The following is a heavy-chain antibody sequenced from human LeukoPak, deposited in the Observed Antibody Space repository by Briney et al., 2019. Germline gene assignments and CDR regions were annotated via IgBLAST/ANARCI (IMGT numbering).Heavy chain of an antibody. D-gene: IGHD5-18*01. V-gene: IGHV3-20*04. CDR1: GFTFDDYG. CDR2: INWNGGST. J-gene: IGHJ3*02. CDR3: ARKQSTWLQLWHAFDI. Sequence: GGSLRLSCAASGFTFDDYGMSWVRQAPGKGLEWVSGINWNGGSTGYADSVKGRFTISRDNAKNSLYLQLNSLRAEDTALYYCARKQSTWLQLWHAFDIWGQGTMVTVSS.